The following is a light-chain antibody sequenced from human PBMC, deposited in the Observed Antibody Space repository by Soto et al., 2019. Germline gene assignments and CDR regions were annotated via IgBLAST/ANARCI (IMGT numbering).Light chain of an antibody. V-gene: IGLV2-14*01. CDR2: DVS. Sequence: QSALTQPASVSGSPGQSITISCTGTSSDVGGYNYVSWYQQHPCKAPKLMIYDVSNRPSGVSNHFAGYKSGTTASPAISGLQAEDEADYYCSSYTSSSTLYVFGTGTKVTVL. CDR1: SSDVGGYNY. CDR3: SSYTSSSTLYV. J-gene: IGLJ1*01.